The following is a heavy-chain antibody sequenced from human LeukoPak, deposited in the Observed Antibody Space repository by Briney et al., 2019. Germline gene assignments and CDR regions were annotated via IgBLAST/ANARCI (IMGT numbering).Heavy chain of an antibody. J-gene: IGHJ5*02. V-gene: IGHV3-48*03. D-gene: IGHD1-26*01. CDR2: ISTSATTI. Sequence: GGSLRLSCAASGSSFSSYEMSWVRQAPGTGLEWVSYISTSATTIHYADSVKGRFTISRDNAKNSLYLQMHSLRAEDTAVYYCARYSGTYGWFDPWGQGTLVTVSS. CDR3: ARYSGTYGWFDP. CDR1: GSSFSSYE.